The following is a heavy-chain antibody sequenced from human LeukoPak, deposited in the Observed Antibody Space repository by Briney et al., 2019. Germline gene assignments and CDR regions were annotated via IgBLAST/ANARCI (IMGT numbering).Heavy chain of an antibody. CDR3: ARTTHRTSDAFDI. J-gene: IGHJ3*02. Sequence: SETLSLTCTVSDDSITIYYWTWIRQPPGKGLEWIGRIYTSRSTNYNPSLKSRVTMSVDTSKNQFSLKLNSVTAADTAVYYCARTTHRTSDAFDIWGQGAMVTVSS. D-gene: IGHD4-11*01. CDR1: DDSITIYY. CDR2: IYTSRST. V-gene: IGHV4-4*07.